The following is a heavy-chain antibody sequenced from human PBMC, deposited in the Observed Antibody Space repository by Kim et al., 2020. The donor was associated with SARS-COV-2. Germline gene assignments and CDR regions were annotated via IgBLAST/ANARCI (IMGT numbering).Heavy chain of an antibody. J-gene: IGHJ6*02. CDR3: ASAHCSSTSCYSTRYYYGMDV. Sequence: ASVKVSCKASGYTFTSYAMHWVRQAPGQRLEWMGWINAGNGNTKYSQKFQGRVTITRDTSASTAYMELSSLRSEDTAVYYCASAHCSSTSCYSTRYYYGMDVWGQGTTVTVSS. V-gene: IGHV1-3*01. CDR2: INAGNGNT. D-gene: IGHD2-2*02. CDR1: GYTFTSYA.